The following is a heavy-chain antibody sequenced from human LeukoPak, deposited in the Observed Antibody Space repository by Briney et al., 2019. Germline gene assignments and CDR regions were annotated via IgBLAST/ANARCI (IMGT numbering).Heavy chain of an antibody. J-gene: IGHJ6*03. CDR3: ASAKSSSGDYYYYYMDV. D-gene: IGHD6-6*01. CDR1: GYTFTGYY. CDR2: INPSGGST. V-gene: IGHV1-46*01. Sequence: ASVKVSCKASGYTFTGYYIHWVRQAPGQGLEWMGIINPSGGSTSYAQKFQGRVTMTRDTSTSTVYMELSSLRSEDTAVYYCASAKSSSGDYYYYYMDVWGKGTTVTVSS.